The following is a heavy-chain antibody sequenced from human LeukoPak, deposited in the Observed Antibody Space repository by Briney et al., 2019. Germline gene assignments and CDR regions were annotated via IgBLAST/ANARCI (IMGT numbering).Heavy chain of an antibody. J-gene: IGHJ4*02. CDR2: IYHSGST. Sequence: SETLSLTCTVSGGSISSGDYYWSWIRQPPGKGLEWIGSIYHSGSTYYNPSLKSRVTISVDTSKNQFSLKLSSVTAADTAVYYCARARREMVDYWGQGTLVTVSS. CDR1: GGSISSGDYY. V-gene: IGHV4-39*07. D-gene: IGHD5-24*01. CDR3: ARARREMVDY.